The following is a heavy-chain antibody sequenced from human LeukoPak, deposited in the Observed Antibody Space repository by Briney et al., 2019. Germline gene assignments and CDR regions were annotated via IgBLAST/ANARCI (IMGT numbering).Heavy chain of an antibody. CDR2: ISGSGGST. D-gene: IGHD3-3*01. CDR3: AKERRIFGTRYWDY. Sequence: GGSLRLSCAASGFTFSSYAMNWVRQAPGKGLEWVSAISGSGGSTYYADSVKGRFTISRDNSKNTLYLQMNSLRAEDTAVYYCAKERRIFGTRYWDYWGQGTLVTVSS. V-gene: IGHV3-23*01. CDR1: GFTFSSYA. J-gene: IGHJ4*02.